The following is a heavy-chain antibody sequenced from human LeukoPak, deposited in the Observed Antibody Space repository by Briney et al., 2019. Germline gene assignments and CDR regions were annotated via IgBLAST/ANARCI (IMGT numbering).Heavy chain of an antibody. CDR2: ISGSGGST. D-gene: IGHD3-22*01. CDR1: GFTFSSYA. Sequence: GGSLRLSCAASGFTFSSYAMSWVRQAPGKGLEWVSAISGSGGSTYCADSVKGRFTISRDNSKNTLYLQMNSLRAEDTAVYYCAKDLNYYYDSSGYLGYWGQGTLVTVSS. V-gene: IGHV3-23*01. J-gene: IGHJ4*02. CDR3: AKDLNYYYDSSGYLGY.